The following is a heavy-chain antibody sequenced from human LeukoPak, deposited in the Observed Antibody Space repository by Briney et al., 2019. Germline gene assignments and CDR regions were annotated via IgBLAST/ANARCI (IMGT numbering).Heavy chain of an antibody. CDR1: GYTFTSYG. D-gene: IGHD2-15*01. CDR2: ISAYNGNT. Sequence: ASVTVSCKASGYTFTSYGISWVRQAPGQGLEWMGWISAYNGNTNYAQKFQGRVTITADESTSTAYMELSSLRSEDTAVYYCARGFLLDYWGQGTLVTVSS. J-gene: IGHJ4*02. V-gene: IGHV1-18*01. CDR3: ARGFLLDY.